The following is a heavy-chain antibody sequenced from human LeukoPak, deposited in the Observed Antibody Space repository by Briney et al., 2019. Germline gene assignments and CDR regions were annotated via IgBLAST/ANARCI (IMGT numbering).Heavy chain of an antibody. D-gene: IGHD3-22*01. J-gene: IGHJ3*02. CDR1: GYTFTSYY. Sequence: ASVKVSCKASGYTFTSYYMHWVRQAPGQGLEWMGIINPSGGSTSYAQKFQGRVTMTRDTSTSIVYMELSSLRSEDTAVYYCARGASNYYDSSGYHDAFDIWGQGTMVTVSS. CDR2: INPSGGST. V-gene: IGHV1-46*01. CDR3: ARGASNYYDSSGYHDAFDI.